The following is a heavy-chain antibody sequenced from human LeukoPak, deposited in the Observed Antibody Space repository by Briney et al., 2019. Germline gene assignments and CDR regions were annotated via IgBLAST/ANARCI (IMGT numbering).Heavy chain of an antibody. CDR3: ARQGPELYYYYIDV. V-gene: IGHV1-8*02. J-gene: IGHJ6*03. CDR2: MNPDSGNT. CDR1: GYTFRTYD. D-gene: IGHD1-7*01. Sequence: ASVKVSCKTSGYTFRTYDINWVRQATGQGLEWMGWMNPDSGNTDYAQKFQGGVTMTRDTSINTAYMELSSLRSEDTAVYYCARQGPELYYYYIDVWGTGTTVIVSS.